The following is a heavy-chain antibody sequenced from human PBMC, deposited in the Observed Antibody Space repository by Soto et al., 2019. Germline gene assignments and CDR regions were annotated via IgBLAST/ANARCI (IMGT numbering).Heavy chain of an antibody. J-gene: IGHJ6*02. V-gene: IGHV3-48*02. Sequence: PGGSLRLSCAASGFTFSSYSKNWVRQAPGKGLEWVSYISSSSSTIYYADSVKGRFTISRDNAKNSLYLQMNSLRDEDTAVYYCAREIMITFGGVIAPAYGMDVWGQGTTVTVSS. CDR2: ISSSSSTI. CDR3: AREIMITFGGVIAPAYGMDV. D-gene: IGHD3-16*02. CDR1: GFTFSSYS.